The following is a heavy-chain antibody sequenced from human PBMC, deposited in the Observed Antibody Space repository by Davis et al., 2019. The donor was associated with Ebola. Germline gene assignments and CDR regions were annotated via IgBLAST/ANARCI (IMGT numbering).Heavy chain of an antibody. CDR2: IDLDDDK. D-gene: IGHD4-17*01. CDR1: EFLLSTSGMC. Sequence: SGLTLAKPTPTFTLTCTFFEFLLSTSGMCVSWIRQPPGTALEWLALIDLDDDKYYSTSLKTRPTISKHTSQNQVVLTMTNMNPVDTATYYCARTYYGDYFDYWGQGTLVTVSS. CDR3: ARTYYGDYFDY. V-gene: IGHV2-70*01. J-gene: IGHJ4*02.